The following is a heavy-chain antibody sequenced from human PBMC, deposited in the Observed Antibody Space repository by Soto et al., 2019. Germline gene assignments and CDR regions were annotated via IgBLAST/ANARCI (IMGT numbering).Heavy chain of an antibody. J-gene: IGHJ5*02. CDR1: GGSISSYY. V-gene: IGHV4-59*08. D-gene: IGHD2-15*01. Sequence: SETLSLTCTVSGGSISSYYWSWIRQPPGKGLEWIGYMYYGGGTNYNPSLKSRVTISVDTSKMQVSLKLSSVTAADTAVYFCARGTPSPLIVRSSRGPWFDPWGQGTLVTVSS. CDR2: MYYGGGT. CDR3: ARGTPSPLIVRSSRGPWFDP.